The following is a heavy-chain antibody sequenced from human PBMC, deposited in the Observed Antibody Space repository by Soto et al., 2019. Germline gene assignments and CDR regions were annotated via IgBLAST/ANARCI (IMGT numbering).Heavy chain of an antibody. Sequence: PGKGLEWIGYTYNSVSTYYNPSLKSRVTISVDTSNNQFSLKLTSVTAADTALFYFARLYGLGGGYWSAPWGQGTLVTVSS. V-gene: IGHV4-31*02. CDR2: TYNSVST. J-gene: IGHJ5*02. CDR3: ARLYGLGGGYWSAP. D-gene: IGHD3-16*01.